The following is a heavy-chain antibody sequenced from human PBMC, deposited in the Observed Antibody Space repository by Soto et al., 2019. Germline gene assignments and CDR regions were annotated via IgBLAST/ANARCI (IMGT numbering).Heavy chain of an antibody. CDR3: AKANDIVVVPAADYYMDV. Sequence: EVQLLESGGGLVQPGGSLRLSCAASGFTLSSYAMSWVRQAPGKGLEWVSAISGSGGSTYYADSVKGRFTISRDNSKNTLYLQMNSLRAEDTAVYYCAKANDIVVVPAADYYMDVWGKGTTVTVSS. J-gene: IGHJ6*03. CDR1: GFTLSSYA. D-gene: IGHD2-2*01. V-gene: IGHV3-23*01. CDR2: ISGSGGST.